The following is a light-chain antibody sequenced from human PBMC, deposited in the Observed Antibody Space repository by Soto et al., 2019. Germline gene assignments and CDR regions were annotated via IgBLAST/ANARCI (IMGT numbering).Light chain of an antibody. CDR1: SSDVGGYDY. CDR3: SSFTTTSTQV. CDR2: EVT. Sequence: QSVLTQPPSASGSPGQSVTISCTGSSSDVGGYDYVSWYQHHPGKAPKVIIYEVTKRPSGVPDRFSGSKSGNTASLTVSGLQAEDEATFYCSSFTTTSTQVFGTGTKVTVL. J-gene: IGLJ1*01. V-gene: IGLV2-8*01.